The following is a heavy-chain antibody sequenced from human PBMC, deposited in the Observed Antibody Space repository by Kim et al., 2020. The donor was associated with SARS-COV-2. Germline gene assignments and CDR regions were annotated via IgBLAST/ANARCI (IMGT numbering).Heavy chain of an antibody. J-gene: IGHJ4*02. CDR2: INHSGST. V-gene: IGHV4-34*01. CDR3: ARQTQGSLPSGYNY. CDR1: GGSFSGYY. D-gene: IGHD6-13*01. Sequence: SETLSLTCAVYGGSFSGYYWSWIRQPPGKGLEWIGEINHSGSTNYNPSLKSRVTISVDTSKNQFSLKLSSVTAADTAVYYCARQTQGSLPSGYNYWGQGTLVTVSS.